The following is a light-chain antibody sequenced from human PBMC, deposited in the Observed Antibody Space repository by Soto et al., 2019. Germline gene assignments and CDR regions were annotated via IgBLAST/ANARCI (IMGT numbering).Light chain of an antibody. J-gene: IGKJ3*01. CDR3: QQYDTFPFS. CDR1: QDISSY. V-gene: IGKV1-8*01. CDR2: AAS. Sequence: AIRMTQSPSSFSASTGDRVTITCRASQDISSYLAWYQQKPGKAPKFLIYAASTLQSGVPSRFSGSGSGTEFTLTISCLQSEDFATYYCQQYDTFPFSFGPGTKVEIK.